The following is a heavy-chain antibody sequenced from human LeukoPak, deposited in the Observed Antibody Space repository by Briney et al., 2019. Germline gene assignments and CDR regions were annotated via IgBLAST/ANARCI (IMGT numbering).Heavy chain of an antibody. CDR1: GGSISSGGYS. Sequence: SETLSLTCTVSGGSISSGGYSWSWIRQHPGKGLEWIGYIYYSGSTYYNPSLKSRVTISVDRSKNQFSLKLSSVTAADTAVYYCASSRGYGSGSYGLFDYWGQGTLVTVSS. CDR2: IYYSGST. CDR3: ASSRGYGSGSYGLFDY. J-gene: IGHJ4*02. D-gene: IGHD3-10*01. V-gene: IGHV4-30-2*01.